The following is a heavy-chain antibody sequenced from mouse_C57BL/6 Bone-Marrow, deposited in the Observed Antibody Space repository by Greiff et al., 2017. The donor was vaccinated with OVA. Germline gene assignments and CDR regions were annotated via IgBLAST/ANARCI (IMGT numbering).Heavy chain of an antibody. V-gene: IGHV3-8*01. D-gene: IGHD1-1*01. Sequence: EVQLQQSGPGLAKPSQTLSLTCSVTGYSITSDYWNWIRKFPGNKLEYMGYISYSGSTYYNPSLKSRISITRDTSKNQYYLQLNSVTTEDTATYYCARYRITTVVATDWYFDVWGTGTTVTVSS. CDR1: GYSITSDY. J-gene: IGHJ1*03. CDR2: ISYSGST. CDR3: ARYRITTVVATDWYFDV.